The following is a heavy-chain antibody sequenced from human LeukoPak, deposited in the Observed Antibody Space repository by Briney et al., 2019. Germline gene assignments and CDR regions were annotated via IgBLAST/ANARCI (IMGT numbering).Heavy chain of an antibody. V-gene: IGHV3-11*01. CDR3: AGPSGGNSDYFDY. CDR2: ISNSGSTI. Sequence: GGSLRLSCAASGFTFSDYYMSWIRQAPGKGLEWVSYISNSGSTIYYADSVKGRFTISRDNAKNSLYLQMNSLRAEDTAVYYCAGPSGGNSDYFDYWGQGTLVTVSS. J-gene: IGHJ4*02. CDR1: GFTFSDYY. D-gene: IGHD4-23*01.